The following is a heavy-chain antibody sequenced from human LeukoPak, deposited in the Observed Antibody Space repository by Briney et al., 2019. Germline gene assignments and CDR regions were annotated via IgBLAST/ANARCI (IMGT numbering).Heavy chain of an antibody. D-gene: IGHD3-22*01. CDR3: AREGSYYDSSGYYLVDY. CDR1: GGSFSGYY. V-gene: IGHV4-34*01. Sequence: PSETLSLTCAVYGGSFSGYYWSWIRQPPGKGLEWIGEINHSGSTNYNPSLKSRVTISVDTSKNQFSLKLSSVTAADTAVYYCAREGSYYDSSGYYLVDYWGQGTLVTVSS. CDR2: INHSGST. J-gene: IGHJ4*02.